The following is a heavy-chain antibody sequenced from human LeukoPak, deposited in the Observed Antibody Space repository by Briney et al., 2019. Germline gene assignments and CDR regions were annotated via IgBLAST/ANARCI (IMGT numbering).Heavy chain of an antibody. CDR2: INHSGST. D-gene: IGHD1-1*01. Sequence: SETLSLTCAVYGGSFSGYYWSWIRQPPGKGLEWIGEINHSGSTNYNPSLKSRVTISVDTSKNQFSLKVTSVTAADTAVYYCARARKNWNDERYFDYWGQGTLVTVSS. CDR1: GGSFSGYY. J-gene: IGHJ4*02. CDR3: ARARKNWNDERYFDY. V-gene: IGHV4-34*01.